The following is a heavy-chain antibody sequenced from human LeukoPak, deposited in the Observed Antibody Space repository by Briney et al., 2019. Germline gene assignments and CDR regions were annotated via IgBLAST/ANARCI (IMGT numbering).Heavy chain of an antibody. Sequence: SETLSPTCTVSGGSISSSSYYWGWIRQPPGKGLEWIGSIYYSGSTYYNPSLKSRVTISVDTSKNQFSLKLSSVTAADTAVYYCARHLWVATSPRPFDPWGQGTLVTVSS. CDR1: GGSISSSSYY. D-gene: IGHD5-12*01. V-gene: IGHV4-39*01. CDR2: IYYSGST. CDR3: ARHLWVATSPRPFDP. J-gene: IGHJ5*02.